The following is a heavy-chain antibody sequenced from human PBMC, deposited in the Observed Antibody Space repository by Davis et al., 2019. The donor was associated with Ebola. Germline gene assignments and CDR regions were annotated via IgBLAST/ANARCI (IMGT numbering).Heavy chain of an antibody. V-gene: IGHV3-48*03. CDR2: ISGSATST. J-gene: IGHJ4*02. Sequence: GESLKISCAASGFTFNKYEMNWVRQAPGKGLEWVSYISGSATSTFYADSVKGRFTISRDNARDSLYLQMDSLRVEDTAIYYCARDAFSLNRYDTEDHWGQGTLVTVSS. D-gene: IGHD3-9*01. CDR3: ARDAFSLNRYDTEDH. CDR1: GFTFNKYE.